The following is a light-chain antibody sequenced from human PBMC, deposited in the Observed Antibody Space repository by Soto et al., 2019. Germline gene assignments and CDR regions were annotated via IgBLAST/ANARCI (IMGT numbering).Light chain of an antibody. CDR2: DAS. CDR1: QRVGSY. V-gene: IGKV1-39*01. CDR3: QQNSNAPPT. J-gene: IGKJ1*01. Sequence: DIQMTQSPSSLSASVGDRVTITCRASQRVGSYLSWYQHRPGEAPKLLIYDASSFQSGVPSRFSGRGSGTDFTLTISSLQPEDFATYSCQQNSNAPPTCGQGTQVAIK.